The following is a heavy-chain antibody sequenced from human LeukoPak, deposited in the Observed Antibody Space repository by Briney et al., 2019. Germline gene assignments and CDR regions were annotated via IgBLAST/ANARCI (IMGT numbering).Heavy chain of an antibody. CDR3: ARAVAGTPYNWIDP. J-gene: IGHJ5*02. D-gene: IGHD6-19*01. CDR2: VYHRGST. Sequence: SETLSLTCSVSGASISSTSYYWGWIRRPPGKGLEWIASVYHRGSTYYNPSLKSRVTISVDTSKNQLSLKVTSVTAADTAVYYCARAVAGTPYNWIDPWGQGTLVTVFS. CDR1: GASISSTSYY. V-gene: IGHV4-39*07.